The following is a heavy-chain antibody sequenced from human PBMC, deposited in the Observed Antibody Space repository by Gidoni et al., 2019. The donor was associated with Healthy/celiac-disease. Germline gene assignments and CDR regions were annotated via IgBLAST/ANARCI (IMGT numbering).Heavy chain of an antibody. J-gene: IGHJ5*02. CDR2: INPSGGSP. Sequence: YTFTSYYMHWVRQAPGQGLEWMGIINPSGGSPSYAQKYQGRVTMTRDTSTSTVYMELSSLRSEDTAVYYCARDGFDSGSSTFDPWGQGTLVTVSS. CDR1: YTFTSYY. CDR3: ARDGFDSGSSTFDP. D-gene: IGHD1-26*01. V-gene: IGHV1-46*01.